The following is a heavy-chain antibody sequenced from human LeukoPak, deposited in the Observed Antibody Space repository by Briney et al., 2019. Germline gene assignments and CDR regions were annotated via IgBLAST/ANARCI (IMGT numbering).Heavy chain of an antibody. Sequence: PGGSLRLSCAASGFTFSTCWMHWVRQGPGKGPVWVSRINSDGSSTSYADSVKGRFTISRDNAKNTLYLQMNSLRAEDTAVYYCAKDRSCSGSSCNVGSWGQGTMVTVSS. CDR1: GFTFSTCW. D-gene: IGHD2-2*01. J-gene: IGHJ3*01. V-gene: IGHV3-74*01. CDR2: INSDGSST. CDR3: AKDRSCSGSSCNVGS.